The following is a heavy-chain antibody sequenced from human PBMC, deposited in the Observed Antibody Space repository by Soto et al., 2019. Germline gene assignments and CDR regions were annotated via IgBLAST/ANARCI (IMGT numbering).Heavy chain of an antibody. CDR2: ISGSGGST. Sequence: GGSLRLSCAASGFTFSSYWMSWVRQAPGKGLEWVSAISGSGGSTYYADSVKGRFTISRDNSKNTLYLQMNSLRAEDTAVYYCAKGRGGRYGMDVWGQGTTVTVSS. D-gene: IGHD3-10*01. J-gene: IGHJ6*02. CDR3: AKGRGGRYGMDV. CDR1: GFTFSSYW. V-gene: IGHV3-23*01.